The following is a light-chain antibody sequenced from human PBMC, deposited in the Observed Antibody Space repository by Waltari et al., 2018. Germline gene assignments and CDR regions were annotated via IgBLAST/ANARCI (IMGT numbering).Light chain of an antibody. J-gene: IGLJ1*01. CDR2: NNK. CDR3: AAWADSLSGYV. V-gene: IGLV1-44*01. Sequence: QSMLTQPPSASGTPGQRVTISCSGSMSNIEGDILSWLQHLPGRAPTLLIYNNKQRPAGVPSRFSASKSGTSASLAISGLQSEDEADYYCAAWADSLSGYVFGTGTKVTVL. CDR1: MSNIEGDI.